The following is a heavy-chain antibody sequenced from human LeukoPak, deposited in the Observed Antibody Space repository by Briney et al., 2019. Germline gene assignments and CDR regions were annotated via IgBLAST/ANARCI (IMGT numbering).Heavy chain of an antibody. V-gene: IGHV1-2*02. J-gene: IGHJ5*02. CDR1: GYTFTGYY. D-gene: IGHD3-22*01. Sequence: ASVKVSCKASGYTFTGYYMHWVRQAPGQGLEWMGWINPNSGGTNYAQKFQGRVTMTRDTSISTAYMELSRLRSDDTAVYYCARESRIVVANWFDPWGQGTLVTVSS. CDR2: INPNSGGT. CDR3: ARESRIVVANWFDP.